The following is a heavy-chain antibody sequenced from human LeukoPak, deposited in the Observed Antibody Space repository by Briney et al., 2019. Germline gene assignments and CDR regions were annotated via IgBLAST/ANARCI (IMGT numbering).Heavy chain of an antibody. CDR1: GFTFSSYA. CDR2: ISGSGGST. D-gene: IGHD3-22*01. V-gene: IGHV3-23*01. Sequence: PTGGSLRLSCAASGFTFSSYAMSWVRQAPGKGLEWVSAISGSGGSTYYADSVKGRFTISRDNSKNTLYLQMNSLRAEDTAVYYCARDVRVAGYYYDSSGYYSDYWGQGTLVTVSS. J-gene: IGHJ4*02. CDR3: ARDVRVAGYYYDSSGYYSDY.